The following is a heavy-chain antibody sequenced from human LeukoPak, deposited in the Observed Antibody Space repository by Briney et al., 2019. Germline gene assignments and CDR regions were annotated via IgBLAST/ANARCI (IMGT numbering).Heavy chain of an antibody. CDR1: GGSISSSGYY. CDR2: IYYSGST. D-gene: IGHD4-17*01. V-gene: IGHV4-31*11. J-gene: IGHJ4*02. CDR3: ARKGFGDYKFDY. Sequence: PSQTLSLTCAVSGGSISSSGYYWSCNPQHPGMGLEWIGYIYYSGSTYYNPSLKSRVTISVDTSKNQFSLTLTSVTAADTAVYYCARKGFGDYKFDYWGQGTLVTVSS.